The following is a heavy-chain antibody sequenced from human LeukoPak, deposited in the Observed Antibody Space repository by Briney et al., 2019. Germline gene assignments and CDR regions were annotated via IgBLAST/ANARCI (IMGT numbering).Heavy chain of an antibody. Sequence: GGSLRLSCATSQFKFNNYGMTWVRQGPGKGLEWVSSITGSGGRTQYADSVQGRFTISRDNSKNTLYLQMNSLRVEDTAVYYCAKDPNGDYIGTFDIWGQGTMVTVSS. CDR3: AKDPNGDYIGTFDI. CDR1: QFKFNNYG. V-gene: IGHV3-23*01. D-gene: IGHD4-17*01. J-gene: IGHJ3*02. CDR2: ITGSGGRT.